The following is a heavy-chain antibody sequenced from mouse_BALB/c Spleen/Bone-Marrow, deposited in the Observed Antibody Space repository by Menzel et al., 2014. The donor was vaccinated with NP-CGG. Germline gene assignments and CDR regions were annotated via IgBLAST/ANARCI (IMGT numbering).Heavy chain of an antibody. CDR3: ARSGYYGSSPYYAMDY. D-gene: IGHD1-1*01. CDR1: GFILGSFG. J-gene: IGHJ4*01. V-gene: IGHV5-17*02. Sequence: EVKLMEPGGGLVQLGGPWKSSCVAFGFILGSFGMHWVRQAPERGLEWVVYFSCGRRIIYYADTVMGRFTISRDNPKNTLFLQMTRLRSEDTAMYYCARSGYYGSSPYYAMDYWGQGTSVTVSS. CDR2: FSCGRRII.